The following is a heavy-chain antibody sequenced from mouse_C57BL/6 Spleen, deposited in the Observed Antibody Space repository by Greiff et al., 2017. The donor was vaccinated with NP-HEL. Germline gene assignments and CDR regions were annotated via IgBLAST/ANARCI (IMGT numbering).Heavy chain of an antibody. Sequence: EVQVVESGGGLVKPGGSLKLSCAASGFTFSSYTMSWVRQTPEKRLEWVATISGGGGNTYYPDSVKGRFTISRDNAKNTLYLQMSSLRSEDTALYYCARQGDYYGSRFAYWGQGTLVTVSA. CDR2: ISGGGGNT. V-gene: IGHV5-9*01. CDR3: ARQGDYYGSRFAY. CDR1: GFTFSSYT. J-gene: IGHJ3*01. D-gene: IGHD1-1*01.